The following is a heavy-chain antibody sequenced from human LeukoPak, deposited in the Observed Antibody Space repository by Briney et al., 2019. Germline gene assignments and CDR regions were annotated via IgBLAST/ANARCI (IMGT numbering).Heavy chain of an antibody. Sequence: GASVTVSFKSSGYTFTSYGISWVRQAPGQGLEWVGWISAYNGNTNYAQKLQGRVTMTTDTSTSTAYMELRSLRSDDTAVYYCARDLIAMIVVVTDDAFDNWGQGTMVTVSS. D-gene: IGHD3-22*01. CDR3: ARDLIAMIVVVTDDAFDN. CDR1: GYTFTSYG. J-gene: IGHJ3*02. V-gene: IGHV1-18*01. CDR2: ISAYNGNT.